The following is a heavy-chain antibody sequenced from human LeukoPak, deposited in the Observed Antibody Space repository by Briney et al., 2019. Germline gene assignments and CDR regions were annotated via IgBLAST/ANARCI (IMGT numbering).Heavy chain of an antibody. CDR1: GFTFSSYA. CDR3: AKPSRSLLWFGESSFDY. D-gene: IGHD3-10*01. CDR2: ISGSGGST. V-gene: IGHV3-23*01. Sequence: TGGSLRLSCAASGFTFSSYAMSWVRQAPGKGLEWVSAISGSGGSTYYADSVKGRFTISRDNSKNTLYLQMNSLRAEDTAVYYCAKPSRSLLWFGESSFDYWGQGTLLTVSS. J-gene: IGHJ4*02.